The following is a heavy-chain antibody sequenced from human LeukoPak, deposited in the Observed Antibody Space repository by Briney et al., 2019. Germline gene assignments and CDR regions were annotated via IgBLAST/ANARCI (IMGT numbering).Heavy chain of an antibody. D-gene: IGHD6-19*01. Sequence: SVKVSCKASGGTFSSYAISWVRQAPGQGLEWMGRIIPILGIANYAQKFQGRVTITADKSTSTAYMELSSLRSEDTAVYYCARKVLDPVAGTLNWFDPWGQGTLVTVSS. CDR2: IIPILGIA. J-gene: IGHJ5*02. V-gene: IGHV1-69*04. CDR1: GGTFSSYA. CDR3: ARKVLDPVAGTLNWFDP.